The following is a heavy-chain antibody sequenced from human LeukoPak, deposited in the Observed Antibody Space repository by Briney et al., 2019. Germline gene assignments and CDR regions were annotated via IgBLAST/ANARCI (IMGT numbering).Heavy chain of an antibody. D-gene: IGHD6-13*01. J-gene: IGHJ4*02. V-gene: IGHV3-43*01. Sequence: PGGSLRLSCAASGFTFDDYTMHWVRQAPGKGLEWVSLISLDGVSTYYADSVKGRFTTSRDNSKNSLYLQMDSLRTEDTALYYCAKDWGVAAAGSLDYWGQGTLVTVSS. CDR1: GFTFDDYT. CDR2: ISLDGVST. CDR3: AKDWGVAAAGSLDY.